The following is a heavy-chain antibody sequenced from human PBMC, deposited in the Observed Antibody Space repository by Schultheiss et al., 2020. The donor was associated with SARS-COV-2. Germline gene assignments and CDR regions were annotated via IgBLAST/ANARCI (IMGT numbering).Heavy chain of an antibody. V-gene: IGHV3-30-3*01. CDR2: ISYDGSNK. CDR3: AREPLRGSYYYYGMDV. Sequence: GGSLRLSCVASGFTFSSYAMHWVRQAPGKGLEWVAVISYDGSNKYYADSVKGRFTISRDNSKNTLYLQMNSLRAEDTAVYYCAREPLRGSYYYYGMDVWGQGTTVTVSS. J-gene: IGHJ6*02. CDR1: GFTFSSYA.